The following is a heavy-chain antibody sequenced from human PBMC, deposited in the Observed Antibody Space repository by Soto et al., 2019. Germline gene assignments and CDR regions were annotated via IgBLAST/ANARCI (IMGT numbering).Heavy chain of an antibody. Sequence: SETLSLTCTVSGGPIRSYCWRWIRQPPGKGLEWIGYIYSSGSTNYTPSLRSRVTISVDTSKNQFSLKLSSVTAADTAVYYCARDRSGRYFTRFDPWGQGTLVTV. CDR1: GGPIRSYC. CDR2: IYSSGST. J-gene: IGHJ5*02. CDR3: ARDRSGRYFTRFDP. V-gene: IGHV4-59*01. D-gene: IGHD1-26*01.